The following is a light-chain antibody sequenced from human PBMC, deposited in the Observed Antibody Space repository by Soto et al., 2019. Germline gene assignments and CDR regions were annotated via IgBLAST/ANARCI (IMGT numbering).Light chain of an antibody. CDR2: TAS. CDR1: QSISSY. V-gene: IGKV1-39*01. Sequence: DIQMTQSPSSLSASVGDRVTITCRASQSISSYLNWYQQKPGKAPKLLIYTASSLQSGVPSRFSGSGSGTDLTLNISSLQPEDFATYYCQLRYMIPYTFGQGTKLEIK. CDR3: QLRYMIPYT. J-gene: IGKJ2*01.